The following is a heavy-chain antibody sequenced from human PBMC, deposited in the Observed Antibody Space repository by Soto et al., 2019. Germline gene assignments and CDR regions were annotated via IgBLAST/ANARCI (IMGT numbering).Heavy chain of an antibody. CDR3: TRDIDFGY. Sequence: SQTLSLTCAISGDSVSSNSAGWNWIRQSPSRGLEWLGRTFYRSRWYNEYAVSVKGRITVSPDTSRNQISLQLNSVTPDDTAVYFCTRDIDFGYWGRGKQVPVSS. CDR2: TFYRSRWYN. CDR1: GDSVSSNSAG. V-gene: IGHV6-1*01. J-gene: IGHJ1*01. D-gene: IGHD3-3*01.